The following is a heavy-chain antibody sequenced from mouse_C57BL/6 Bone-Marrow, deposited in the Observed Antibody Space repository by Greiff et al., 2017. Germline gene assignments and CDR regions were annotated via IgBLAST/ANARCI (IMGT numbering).Heavy chain of an antibody. Sequence: EVQLQESGPGLVKPSQSLSLTCSVTGYSITSGYYWNWIRKFPGNKLEWMGYIRYDGSNNYNPSLKNRISITRDTSKNQFFLQLNSVTTEDTATYYCATYYGSNYYARDYWGQGTSVTVSS. CDR1: GYSITSGYY. V-gene: IGHV3-6*01. CDR2: IRYDGSN. J-gene: IGHJ4*01. D-gene: IGHD1-1*01. CDR3: ATYYGSNYYARDY.